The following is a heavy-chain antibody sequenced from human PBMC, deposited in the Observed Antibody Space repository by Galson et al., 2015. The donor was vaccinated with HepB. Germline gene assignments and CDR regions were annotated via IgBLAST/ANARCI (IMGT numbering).Heavy chain of an antibody. D-gene: IGHD5-18*01. J-gene: IGHJ6*02. CDR1: GFTFSSYA. Sequence: SLRLSCAASGFTFSSYAMHWVRQAPGKGLEWVAVISYDGSNKYYADSVKGRFTISRDNSKNTLYLQMNSLRAEDTAVYYCARDGRTNEDTAMVPRIYYYYGMDVWGQGTTVTVSS. CDR2: ISYDGSNK. CDR3: ARDGRTNEDTAMVPRIYYYYGMDV. V-gene: IGHV3-30-3*01.